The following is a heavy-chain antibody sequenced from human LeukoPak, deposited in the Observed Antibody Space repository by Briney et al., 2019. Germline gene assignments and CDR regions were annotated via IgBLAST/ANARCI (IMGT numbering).Heavy chain of an antibody. J-gene: IGHJ4*02. CDR3: VRVDNWSDGKDY. D-gene: IGHD1-20*01. CDR2: IDNDGSIT. CDR1: GFTFSSYW. Sequence: AGSLRLSCAVSGFTFSSYWMHWVRQGPGKGLVWISRIDNDGSITMYADSVKGRFTISRDNAKNTLYLQMNSLRAEDTAVYYCVRVDNWSDGKDYWGQGTLVTVSS. V-gene: IGHV3-74*03.